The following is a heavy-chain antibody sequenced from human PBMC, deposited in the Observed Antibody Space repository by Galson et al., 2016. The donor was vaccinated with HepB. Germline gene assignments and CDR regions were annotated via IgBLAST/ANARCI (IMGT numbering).Heavy chain of an antibody. Sequence: QSGAAVKKPGASVTVSCKASGYTFTTFGISWVRQAPGQGLEWMGWISTYNGDTDYAQKFRGRVTMTTDTSTSIAYMELRSLRSGDTAVYYCARGKVQFLEWLLGYWGQGTLVTVSS. CDR3: ARGKVQFLEWLLGY. V-gene: IGHV1-18*01. D-gene: IGHD3-3*01. CDR2: ISTYNGDT. J-gene: IGHJ4*02. CDR1: GYTFTTFG.